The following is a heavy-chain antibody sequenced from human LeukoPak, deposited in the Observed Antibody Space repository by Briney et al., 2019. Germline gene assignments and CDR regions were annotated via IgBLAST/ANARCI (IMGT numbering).Heavy chain of an antibody. Sequence: WESLSLACTVSGASVSSSCWSWVRQPAGEGLEWIGQIYSTGSTNSNPSLKSRVTLSVDTSKNQFSLRLNSLTAADTAVFYGARDWGSWCAFVLWGQGTVVTVSS. CDR3: ARDWGSWCAFVL. V-gene: IGHV4-4*07. D-gene: IGHD3-16*01. J-gene: IGHJ3*01. CDR1: GASVSSSC. CDR2: IYSTGST.